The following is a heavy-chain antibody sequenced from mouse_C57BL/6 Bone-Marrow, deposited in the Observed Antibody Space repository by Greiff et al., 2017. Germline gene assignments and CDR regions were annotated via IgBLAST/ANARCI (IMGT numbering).Heavy chain of an antibody. V-gene: IGHV1-82*01. CDR2: IYPGDGDT. Sequence: VQLQQSGPELVKPGASVKISCKASGYAFSSSWMNWVKQRPGKGLEWIGRIYPGDGDTNYNGKFKGKATLTADKSSSTSYMQLSSLTSEDSAVYFCARPRFSYWGQGTLVTVSA. CDR3: ARPRFSY. J-gene: IGHJ3*01. CDR1: GYAFSSSW.